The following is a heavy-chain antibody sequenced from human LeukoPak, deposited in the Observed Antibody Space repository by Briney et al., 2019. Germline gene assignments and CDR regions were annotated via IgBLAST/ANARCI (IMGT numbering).Heavy chain of an antibody. CDR2: IYHSGST. V-gene: IGHV4-38-2*02. Sequence: SKTLSLTCTVSGYSISSGYYWGWIRQPPGKGLEWIGSIYHSGSTYYNPSLKSRVTISVDTSKNHFSLKLTSVTAADTAVYYCSRRYSGGTCYPFDYWGQGTQVTVSS. J-gene: IGHJ4*02. CDR1: GYSISSGYY. D-gene: IGHD2-15*01. CDR3: SRRYSGGTCYPFDY.